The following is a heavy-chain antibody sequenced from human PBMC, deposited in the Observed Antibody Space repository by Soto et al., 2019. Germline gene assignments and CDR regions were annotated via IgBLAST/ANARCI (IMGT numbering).Heavy chain of an antibody. CDR1: GFTFTSYG. CDR3: ARDVGLDSDDFFAY. J-gene: IGHJ4*02. Sequence: GGSVRLSCTASGFTFTSYGMGWVRQAPGKGLQWVSTIRGDGGQTHYTDSVRGHFSISRDNSKNTVYLQMDSLRAEDTAMYFCARDVGLDSDDFFAYWGQGTQVTVTS. CDR2: IRGDGGQT. V-gene: IGHV3-23*01. D-gene: IGHD3-9*01.